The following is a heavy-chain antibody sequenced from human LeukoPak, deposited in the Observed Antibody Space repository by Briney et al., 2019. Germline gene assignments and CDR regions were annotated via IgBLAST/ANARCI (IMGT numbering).Heavy chain of an antibody. CDR1: GFTFSDCY. J-gene: IGHJ3*02. V-gene: IGHV3-23*01. CDR2: NSGSGGST. CDR3: AKGRGYNYWDGFDI. D-gene: IGHD5-24*01. Sequence: GGSLRLSCAASGFTFSDCYMSWIRQAPGKGLEWVSVNSGSGGSTYYGDSVKGRFTISRDNSKNTLYMQMNSLRAEDTAVYYCAKGRGYNYWDGFDIWGQGTMVTVSS.